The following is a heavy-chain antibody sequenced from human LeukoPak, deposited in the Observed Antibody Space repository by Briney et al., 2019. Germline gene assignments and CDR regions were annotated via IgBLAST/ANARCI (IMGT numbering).Heavy chain of an antibody. CDR3: ARQEYQLPTGAFDI. CDR2: IYHSGST. Sequence: PSETLSLTCTVSGGSISSGGYYWSWIRQPPGKGLEWIGYIYHSGSTNYNPSLKSRVTISVDTSKNQFSLKLSSVTAADTAVYYCARQEYQLPTGAFDIWGQGTMVTDSS. J-gene: IGHJ3*02. CDR1: GGSISSGGYY. D-gene: IGHD2-2*01. V-gene: IGHV4-30-2*01.